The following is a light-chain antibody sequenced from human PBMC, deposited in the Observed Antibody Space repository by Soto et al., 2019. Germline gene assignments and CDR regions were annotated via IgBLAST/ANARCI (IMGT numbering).Light chain of an antibody. J-gene: IGKJ4*01. Sequence: DIQMTQSPSSLSASVGDRVTITCRASQSISSYLNWYQQKPGKAPKLLIYAASNLQSGVPSRFSGSGSGTDFTLTVTSLQPEDFAIYYCQQGYSSLTFGGGTKVEI. V-gene: IGKV1-39*01. CDR1: QSISSY. CDR2: AAS. CDR3: QQGYSSLT.